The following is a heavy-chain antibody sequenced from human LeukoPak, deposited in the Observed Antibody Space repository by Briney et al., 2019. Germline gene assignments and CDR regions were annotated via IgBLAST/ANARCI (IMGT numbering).Heavy chain of an antibody. J-gene: IGHJ4*02. CDR3: AKVTYGSGTYGAFDS. V-gene: IGHV3-53*01. D-gene: IGHD3-10*01. Sequence: PGGSLRLSCTVSGFTVSSNSMSWVRQAPGKGLEWVSFIYSGTIHYSDSVKGRFTISRDNSKNTLYLQMNSLRAEDTAVYYCAKVTYGSGTYGAFDSWGQGTLVTVSS. CDR1: GFTVSSNS. CDR2: IYSGTI.